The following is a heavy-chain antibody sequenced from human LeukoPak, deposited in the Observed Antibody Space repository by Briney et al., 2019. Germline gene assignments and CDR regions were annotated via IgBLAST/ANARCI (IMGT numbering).Heavy chain of an antibody. J-gene: IGHJ6*02. V-gene: IGHV5-51*01. D-gene: IGHD3-10*01. CDR1: GYSFTSYW. Sequence: GESLKISCKGSGYSFTSYWIGWVRQMPGKGLEWMGIIYPGDSDTRYSPSFQGQVTISADKSICTAYLQWSSLKASDTAMYYCARHSSYGSGPYYGMDVWGQGTTVTVSS. CDR2: IYPGDSDT. CDR3: ARHSSYGSGPYYGMDV.